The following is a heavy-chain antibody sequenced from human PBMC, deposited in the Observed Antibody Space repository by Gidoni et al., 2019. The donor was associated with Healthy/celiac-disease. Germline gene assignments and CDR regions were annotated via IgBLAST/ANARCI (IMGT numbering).Heavy chain of an antibody. Sequence: EVQLVESGGGLVKPGGSLSLSCAASGSTFSNAWMSWVRKAPGKGLEWVGRIKSKTDGGTTDYAAPVKGRFTISRDDSKNTLYLQMNSLKTEDTAVYYCTTGYLGAARVYYYYGMDVWGQGTTVTVSS. V-gene: IGHV3-15*01. CDR3: TTGYLGAARVYYYYGMDV. D-gene: IGHD6-6*01. CDR1: GSTFSNAW. J-gene: IGHJ6*02. CDR2: IKSKTDGGTT.